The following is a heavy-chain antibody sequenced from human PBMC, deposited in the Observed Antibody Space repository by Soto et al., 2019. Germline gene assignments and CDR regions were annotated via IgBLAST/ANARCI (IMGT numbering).Heavy chain of an antibody. CDR2: IIPILGIA. CDR1: GGTFSSYT. Sequence: QVQLVKSGAEVKKPGSSVKVSCKASGGTFSSYTISWVRQAPGQGLEWMGRIIPILGIANYAQKFQGRVTITADKSTSTAYMELSSLRSEDTAVYYCARGPRITADFDYWGQGTLVTVSS. CDR3: ARGPRITADFDY. J-gene: IGHJ4*02. D-gene: IGHD3-10*01. V-gene: IGHV1-69*02.